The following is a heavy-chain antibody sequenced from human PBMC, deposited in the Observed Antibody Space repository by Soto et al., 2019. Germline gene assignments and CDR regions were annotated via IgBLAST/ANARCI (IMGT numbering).Heavy chain of an antibody. CDR2: IHYNGNT. CDR1: GDSISAYS. J-gene: IGHJ4*02. D-gene: IGHD5-12*01. V-gene: IGHV4-59*01. CDR3: AREGNLGRWLQPLDF. Sequence: QVQLQVSGPGLVKPSETLSLTCTVSGDSISAYSWSWVRQPPGKGLGWIGNIHYNGNTKYSPSLKSRVTMSVDTSKNHFSLRLISVTAADTAIYFCAREGNLGRWLQPLDFWGQGTLVTVSS.